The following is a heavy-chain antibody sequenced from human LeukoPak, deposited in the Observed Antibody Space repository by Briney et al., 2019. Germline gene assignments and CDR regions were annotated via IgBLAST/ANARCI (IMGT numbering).Heavy chain of an antibody. D-gene: IGHD6-19*01. CDR1: GFTFDDYA. J-gene: IGHJ6*03. CDR3: AKGPSIAVAGTLPFYYYYYMDV. Sequence: GGSLRLSCAASGFTFDDYAMHWVRHAPGKGLEWVSLISWDGGSTYYADSVKGRFTISRDNSKNSLYLQMNSLRAEDTALYYCAKGPSIAVAGTLPFYYYYYMDVWGKGTTVTVSS. V-gene: IGHV3-43D*03. CDR2: ISWDGGST.